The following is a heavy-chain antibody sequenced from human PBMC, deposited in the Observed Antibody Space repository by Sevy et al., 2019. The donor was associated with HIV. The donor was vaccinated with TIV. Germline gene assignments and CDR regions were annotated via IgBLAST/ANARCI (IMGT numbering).Heavy chain of an antibody. J-gene: IGHJ5*02. CDR2: IWFDGTKK. Sequence: GGSLRLSCAASGFIFRNYGMHWVRQAPGKGLEWVSFIWFDGTKKYYGDSVKGRFSISRDNAKNTLFLQMNTLRVDDTAVYYCARETDNGARWWYPWGPGTLVTVSS. CDR3: ARETDNGARWWYP. CDR1: GFIFRNYG. V-gene: IGHV3-33*01. D-gene: IGHD2-15*01.